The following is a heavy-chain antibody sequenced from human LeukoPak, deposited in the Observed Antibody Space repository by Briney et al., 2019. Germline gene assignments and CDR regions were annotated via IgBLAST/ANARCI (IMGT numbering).Heavy chain of an antibody. CDR2: IRSKAYGGTT. CDR3: TRDLDKQWLPGCGY. J-gene: IGHJ1*01. V-gene: IGHV3-49*02. Sequence: WIRQPPGKGLEWVGFIRSKAYGGTTEYAASVKGRFSISRDDSKSIAYLQMNSLKTEDTAVYYCTRDLDKQWLPGCGYWGQGTLVTVSS. D-gene: IGHD6-19*01.